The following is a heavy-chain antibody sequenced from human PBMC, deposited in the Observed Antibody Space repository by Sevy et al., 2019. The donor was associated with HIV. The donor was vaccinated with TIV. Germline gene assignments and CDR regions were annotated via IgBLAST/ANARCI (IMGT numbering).Heavy chain of an antibody. Sequence: GGSLRLSCTASGFIFGDYGMSWVRQAPGKGLEWIAFFKSKIHGGTTENAASVKGRLTISRDDSKNIVYLQMSNLKTADTDVYYCTRWSGSQSIFDYWGQGTLVTVSS. CDR1: GFIFGDYG. CDR2: FKSKIHGGTT. J-gene: IGHJ4*02. V-gene: IGHV3-49*04. D-gene: IGHD1-26*01. CDR3: TRWSGSQSIFDY.